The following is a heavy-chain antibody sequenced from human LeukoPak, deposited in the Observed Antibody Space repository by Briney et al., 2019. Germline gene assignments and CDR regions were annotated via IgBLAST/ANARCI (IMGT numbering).Heavy chain of an antibody. J-gene: IGHJ5*02. CDR1: GHTFTGYY. V-gene: IGHV1-2*02. CDR3: ARLAYCSCTRCSNSWFDP. D-gene: IGHD2-2*01. Sequence: ASVKVSCNASGHTFTGYYMHWVRQAAGQGLEWMGWMNPNSGGTNYAQKFQGRVTMSRDTSISTAYMELRRLRSDHTAVYYCARLAYCSCTRCSNSWFDPCGQGTLVTVSP. CDR2: MNPNSGGT.